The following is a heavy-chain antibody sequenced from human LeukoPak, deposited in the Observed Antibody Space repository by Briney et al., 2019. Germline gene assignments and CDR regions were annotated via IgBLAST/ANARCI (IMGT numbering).Heavy chain of an antibody. CDR3: ARHVVMATGRYLDY. CDR1: GYSFTSYW. D-gene: IGHD3-16*01. CDR2: IYPGDSDT. V-gene: IGHV5-51*01. Sequence: GESLKISCKGSGYSFTSYWIGWVRQMPGEGLEWMGIIYPGDSDTRYSPSFQGQVTISADKSINTAYLQWSSLKASDTALYYCARHVVMATGRYLDYWGQGTLVTVSS. J-gene: IGHJ4*02.